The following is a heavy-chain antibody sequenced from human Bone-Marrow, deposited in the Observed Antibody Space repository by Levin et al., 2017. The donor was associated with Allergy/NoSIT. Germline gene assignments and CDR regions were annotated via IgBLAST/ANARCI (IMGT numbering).Heavy chain of an antibody. D-gene: IGHD3-9*01. Sequence: ASVKVSCAASTFSLGSHSMNWVRQAPGKGLEWVAYISITSDYIYYAASVRGRFTVSRDNAKNSLYLQMNSLRDEDTAVYYCAREGDIVTAASDYYYHGMDVWGQGTAVTVSS. CDR2: ISITSDYI. CDR3: AREGDIVTAASDYYYHGMDV. V-gene: IGHV3-48*02. CDR1: TFSLGSHS. J-gene: IGHJ6*02.